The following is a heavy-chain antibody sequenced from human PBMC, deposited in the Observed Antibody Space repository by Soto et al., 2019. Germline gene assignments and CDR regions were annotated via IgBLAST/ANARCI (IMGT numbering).Heavy chain of an antibody. J-gene: IGHJ6*02. CDR2: IYYSGST. V-gene: IGHV4-59*01. CDR3: ARDGQQWLPRGYYYGMDV. Sequence: SETLSLTCTVSGGSISSYYWSWIRQPPGKGLEWIGYIYYSGSTNYNPSLKSRVTISVDTSKNQFSLKLSSVTAADTAVYYCARDGQQWLPRGYYYGMDVWGQGTTVTVS. D-gene: IGHD6-19*01. CDR1: GGSISSYY.